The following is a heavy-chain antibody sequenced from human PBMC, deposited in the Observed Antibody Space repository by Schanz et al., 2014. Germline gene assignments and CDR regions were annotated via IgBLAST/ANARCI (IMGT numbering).Heavy chain of an antibody. D-gene: IGHD2-15*01. CDR2: ISDSGGSM. V-gene: IGHV3-23*04. CDR1: GFTFSSYL. J-gene: IGHJ4*02. Sequence: EVQLVESGGGLVQPGGSLTLSCAASGFTFSSYLMSWVRQAPGKGLEWVSAISDSGGSMFYADSVKGRFTISRDNSRNTLYLQMTGLRAEDTAVYYCARDPGGTKTHGLWGQGTLVTVSS. CDR3: ARDPGGTKTHGL.